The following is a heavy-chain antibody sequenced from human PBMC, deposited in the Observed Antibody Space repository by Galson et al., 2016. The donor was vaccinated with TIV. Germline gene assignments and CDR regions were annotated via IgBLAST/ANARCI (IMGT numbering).Heavy chain of an antibody. D-gene: IGHD5-18*01. Sequence: SLRLSCAASGFGFSDYFMTWVRQAPGQGLEWISDISPSGITMYYADSVKGRFTISRDNAKSSLYLQMNTRRVEETAVYYCARDVTRMDVGGHGTTVTVSS. V-gene: IGHV3-11*01. CDR2: ISPSGITM. CDR3: ARDVTRMDV. J-gene: IGHJ6*02. CDR1: GFGFSDYF.